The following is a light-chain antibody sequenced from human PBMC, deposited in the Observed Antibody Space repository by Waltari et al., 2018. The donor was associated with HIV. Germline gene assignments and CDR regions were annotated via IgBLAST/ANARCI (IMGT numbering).Light chain of an antibody. V-gene: IGLV3-1*01. CDR1: KLGGKY. CDR3: QAWDNNTWM. CDR2: QDT. J-gene: IGLJ3*02. Sequence: SYELIQPPSVSVSPGQTASITCSGDKLGGKYPCWYQQRPGQSPVLDIYQDTKRPSGIPERSSASKSENTATLTISGTQVMEEAHYYCQAWDNNTWMFGGGTKLTVL.